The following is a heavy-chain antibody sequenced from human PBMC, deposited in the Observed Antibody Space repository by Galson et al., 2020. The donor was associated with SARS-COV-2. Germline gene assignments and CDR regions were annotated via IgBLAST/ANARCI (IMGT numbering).Heavy chain of an antibody. Sequence: SETLSITCTVSGGSISSGGYYWSWIRQHPGKGLEWIGYIYYSGSTYYNPSLKSRVTISVDTSKNQFSLKLSSVTAADTAVYYCARVPRTIFGVVTHFDYWGQGTLVTVSS. V-gene: IGHV4-31*03. J-gene: IGHJ4*02. CDR1: GGSISSGGYY. D-gene: IGHD3-3*01. CDR2: IYYSGST. CDR3: ARVPRTIFGVVTHFDY.